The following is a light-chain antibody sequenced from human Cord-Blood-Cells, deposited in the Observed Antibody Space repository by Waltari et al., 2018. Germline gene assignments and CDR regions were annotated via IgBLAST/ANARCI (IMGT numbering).Light chain of an antibody. CDR1: KLGDKY. CDR3: LAWDSSTVV. J-gene: IGLJ2*01. V-gene: IGLV3-1*01. CDR2: QDS. Sequence: SYELTQPPSVSVSPGQTASITCSGDKLGDKYACWYQQKPGQSPVLVIYQDSKRPSGIPDRFSGYTSGNTATLTISGTQAMEEADYYCLAWDSSTVVFGGGTKLTVL.